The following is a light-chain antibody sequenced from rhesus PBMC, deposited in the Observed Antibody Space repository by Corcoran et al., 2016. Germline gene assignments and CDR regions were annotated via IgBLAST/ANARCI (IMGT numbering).Light chain of an antibody. CDR1: QGISNW. CDR3: QPHNSSPLT. Sequence: DIQMTQSPSSLSASVGYRVTITCQASQGISNWLAWYQQKPGKAPKLLIYAASSLQSGVPSRFSGSGSGTEFTLTISSLQPEDFATSYCQPHNSSPLTFGGGTKVELK. CDR2: AAS. V-gene: IGKV1-33*02. J-gene: IGKJ4*01.